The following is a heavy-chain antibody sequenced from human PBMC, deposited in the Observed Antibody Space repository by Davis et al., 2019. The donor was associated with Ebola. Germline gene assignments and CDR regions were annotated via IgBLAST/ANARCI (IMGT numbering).Heavy chain of an antibody. D-gene: IGHD6-19*01. Sequence: PGGSLRLSCAASGFTFSSYAMHWVRQAPGKGLEWVAVISYDGSNKYYAASVKGRFTISRDNFKNTLYLQMNSLRAEDTALYYCAKVGSGGIAVAATDFDYWGQGTLVTVSS. V-gene: IGHV3-30-3*01. CDR3: AKVGSGGIAVAATDFDY. CDR2: ISYDGSNK. CDR1: GFTFSSYA. J-gene: IGHJ4*02.